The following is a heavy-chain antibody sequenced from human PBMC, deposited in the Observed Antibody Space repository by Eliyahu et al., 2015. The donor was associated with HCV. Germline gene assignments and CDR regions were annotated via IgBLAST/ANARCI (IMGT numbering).Heavy chain of an antibody. V-gene: IGHV4-59*01. CDR2: IHYSGST. Sequence: QVQLQESGPGLVQPSETLSLTCTVSGXSITTYYWSWTRQPPGKGLEWIGYIHYSGSTHYNPSLKXRVTISVDTSKNQFSLRLSSVTAADTAVYYCASGGGGIAVAGTGGWFDPWGQGTLVTVSS. D-gene: IGHD6-19*01. J-gene: IGHJ5*02. CDR1: GXSITTYY. CDR3: ASGGGGIAVAGTGGWFDP.